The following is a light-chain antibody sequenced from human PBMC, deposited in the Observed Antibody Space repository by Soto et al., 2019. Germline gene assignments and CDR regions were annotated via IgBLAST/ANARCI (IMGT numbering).Light chain of an antibody. J-gene: IGLJ1*01. CDR3: SSYTSSSTRV. V-gene: IGLV2-14*01. CDR2: EVS. Sequence: QSVLTQPASVSGSPGQSITSSCTGTSSDVGGYNYVSWYQQHPGKAPKLMIYEVSNRPSGVSKRFSGSKSGNTASLPISGLQAEDEADYYCSSYTSSSTRVFGTGTKVTVL. CDR1: SSDVGGYNY.